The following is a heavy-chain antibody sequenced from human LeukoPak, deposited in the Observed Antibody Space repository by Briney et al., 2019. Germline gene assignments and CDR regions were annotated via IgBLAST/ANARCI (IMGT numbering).Heavy chain of an antibody. CDR1: GGSLSSYY. CDR3: ARGRYNYGWSRFHFDY. J-gene: IGHJ4*02. D-gene: IGHD5-18*01. CDR2: INHSGST. V-gene: IGHV4-34*01. Sequence: KPSETLSLSCAFYGGSLSSYYWSWIRQPPGKGLEWIGEINHSGSTNYNPSLKSRVTISIDKSKDQFSLKVNSVTAADTAVYYCARGRYNYGWSRFHFDYWGQGTLVTVSS.